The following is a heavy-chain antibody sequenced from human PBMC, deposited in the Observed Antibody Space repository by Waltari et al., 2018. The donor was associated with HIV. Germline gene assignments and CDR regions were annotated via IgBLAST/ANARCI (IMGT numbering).Heavy chain of an antibody. D-gene: IGHD2-15*01. J-gene: IGHJ4*02. CDR3: AKSLNRYCSSGTCSFDY. V-gene: IGHV3-30*18. CDR1: GFSFSAYR. Sequence: QVQLVESGGDVVQPGRSLRLSCAASGFSFSAYRMPWVRQAPGKGLEWVAVVSDDGTTKFYGDSVKGRFTISRDNSKNTLDLQMSSLGPEDTAVYYCAKSLNRYCSSGTCSFDYWGQGTLVTVSS. CDR2: VSDDGTTK.